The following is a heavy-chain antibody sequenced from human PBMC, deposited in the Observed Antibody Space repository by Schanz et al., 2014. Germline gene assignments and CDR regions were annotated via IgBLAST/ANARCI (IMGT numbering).Heavy chain of an antibody. CDR1: GYSFTTYD. V-gene: IGHV1-8*01. Sequence: QVQLVQSGAEVKKPGASVRVSCKASGYSFTTYDVNWVRQATGQGLEWMGWMNPTTGNRGYAQNFQGRVTMTRNTTLKTACMEMTDRKLEEAGLYCGAIHYGDRPVWGQGTLIAVSS. CDR2: MNPTTGNR. D-gene: IGHD4-17*01. J-gene: IGHJ4*02. CDR3: AIHYGDRPV.